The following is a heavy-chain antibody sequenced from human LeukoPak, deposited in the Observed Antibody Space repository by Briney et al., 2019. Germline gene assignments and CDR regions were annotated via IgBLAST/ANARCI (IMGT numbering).Heavy chain of an antibody. CDR2: IYYSGST. J-gene: IGHJ6*02. CDR3: AGDYGDYGPYGMDV. CDR1: GGSISSGGYY. D-gene: IGHD4-17*01. V-gene: IGHV4-61*08. Sequence: SETLSLTCTVSGGSISSGGYYWSWIRQHPGKGLEWIGYIYYSGSTNYNPSLKSRVTISVDTSKNQFSLKLSSVTAADTAVYYCAGDYGDYGPYGMDVWGQGTTVTVSS.